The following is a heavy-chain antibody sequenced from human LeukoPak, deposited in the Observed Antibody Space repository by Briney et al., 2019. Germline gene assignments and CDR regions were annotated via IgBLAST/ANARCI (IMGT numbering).Heavy chain of an antibody. D-gene: IGHD2-2*01. V-gene: IGHV1-69*13. CDR3: AAGVVPAAPVDY. CDR2: IIPIFGTA. J-gene: IGHJ4*02. CDR1: GGTFSSYA. Sequence: SVKVSCKASGGTFSSYAISWVRQAPGQGLEWMGGIIPIFGTANYAQKFQGRVTITADESTSTAYMELSSLRSEDTAVYYCAAGVVPAAPVDYWGQGTLVTVSS.